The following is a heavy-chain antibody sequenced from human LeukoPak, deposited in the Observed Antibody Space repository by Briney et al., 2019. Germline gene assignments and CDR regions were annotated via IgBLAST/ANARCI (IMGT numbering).Heavy chain of an antibody. Sequence: SETLSLTCTVSGGSISSYYWSWIRQPPGKGLEWIGYIYYSGSTNYNPSLKSRVTISVDTSKNQFSLKLSSVTAADTAVYYCARADRGVEEKIDYWGQGTLVTVSS. J-gene: IGHJ4*02. CDR3: ARADRGVEEKIDY. D-gene: IGHD1-1*01. CDR2: IYYSGST. V-gene: IGHV4-59*01. CDR1: GGSISSYY.